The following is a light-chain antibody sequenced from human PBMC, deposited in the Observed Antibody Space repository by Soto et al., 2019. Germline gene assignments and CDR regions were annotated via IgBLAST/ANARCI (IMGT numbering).Light chain of an antibody. CDR3: QSYR. J-gene: IGLJ3*02. CDR1: SSNIGAGYD. V-gene: IGLV1-40*01. Sequence: QPVLTQPPSVSGAPGQRVTISFTGSSSNIGAGYDVHWYQQLPGTAPKLLIYGNSNRPSGVPDRFSGSKSGTSASLAITVLQAEDEADYYCQSYRFGGGTKLTVL. CDR2: GNS.